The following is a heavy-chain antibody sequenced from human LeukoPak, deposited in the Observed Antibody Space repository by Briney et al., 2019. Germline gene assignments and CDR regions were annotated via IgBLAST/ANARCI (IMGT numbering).Heavy chain of an antibody. CDR3: ARGAGILDYYYGMDV. CDR2: INHSGST. Sequence: SETLSLTCAVYGGSFSGYYWSWIRQPPGKGLEWIGEINHSGSTNYNPSLKSRVTISVDTSKNQFSLKLSSVTAADTAVYYCARGAGILDYYYGMDVWGQGTTVTVSS. D-gene: IGHD1-1*01. CDR1: GGSFSGYY. J-gene: IGHJ6*02. V-gene: IGHV4-34*01.